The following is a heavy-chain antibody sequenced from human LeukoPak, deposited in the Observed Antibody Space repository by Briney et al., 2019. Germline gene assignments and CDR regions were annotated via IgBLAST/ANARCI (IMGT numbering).Heavy chain of an antibody. CDR1: GYTFSGYY. D-gene: IGHD3-16*01. Sequence: ASVKVSCKASGYTFSGYYMNWLRQAPGQGLEWMGWINPNSGGTKYVQKFQGRVTMTRDTSISKAYMELSRLRSEDTAVYYCASGSLASYFDHWGQGTLVTVSS. V-gene: IGHV1-2*02. J-gene: IGHJ4*02. CDR2: INPNSGGT. CDR3: ASGSLASYFDH.